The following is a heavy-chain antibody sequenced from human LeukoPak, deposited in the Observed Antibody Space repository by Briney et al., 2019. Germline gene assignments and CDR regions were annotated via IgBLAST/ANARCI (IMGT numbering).Heavy chain of an antibody. CDR3: AKDPSSSSWYAHFDY. V-gene: IGHV3-30*18. D-gene: IGHD6-13*01. CDR1: GFTFSSYG. CDR2: ISYDGSNK. J-gene: IGHJ4*02. Sequence: GGSLRLSCAASGFTFSSYGMHWVRQAPGKGLEWVAVISYDGSNKYYADSVKGRFTISRDHSKNTLYLQMNSLRAEDTAVYYCAKDPSSSSWYAHFDYWGQGTLVTVSS.